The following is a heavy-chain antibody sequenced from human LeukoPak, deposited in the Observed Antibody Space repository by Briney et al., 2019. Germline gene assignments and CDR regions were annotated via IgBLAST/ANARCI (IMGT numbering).Heavy chain of an antibody. D-gene: IGHD6-19*01. V-gene: IGHV4-39*01. J-gene: IGHJ1*01. Sequence: PSETLSLTCTVSGGSISSSSYYWGWIRQPPGMGLEWIGSIHYSESTYYNPSLKSRVTISVDTSKNQFSLKLSSVTAADMAVYYCARQYGSGWYRGYFQYWGQGTLVTVSS. CDR1: GGSISSSSYY. CDR2: IHYSEST. CDR3: ARQYGSGWYRGYFQY.